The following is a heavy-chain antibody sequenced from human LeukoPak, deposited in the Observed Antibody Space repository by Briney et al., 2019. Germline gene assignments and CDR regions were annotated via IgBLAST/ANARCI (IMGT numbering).Heavy chain of an antibody. J-gene: IGHJ6*03. V-gene: IGHV3-9*01. CDR3: ARGNKVGATISYYYYYMDV. CDR2: ISWNSASI. CDR1: GFNFDGYA. D-gene: IGHD1-26*01. Sequence: GGSLRLSCAASGFNFDGYAMHWVRQVPGKGLEWVSGISWNSASIGYADSVKGRFTISRDNARNSLYLQMNSLRAEDTAVYYCARGNKVGATISYYYYYMDVWGKGTTVTVSS.